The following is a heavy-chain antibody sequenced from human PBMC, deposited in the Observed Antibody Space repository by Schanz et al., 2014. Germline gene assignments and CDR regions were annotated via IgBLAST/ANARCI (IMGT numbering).Heavy chain of an antibody. CDR3: AKGPYYYYYMDV. CDR1: GFTFRGYA. V-gene: IGHV3-23*04. J-gene: IGHJ6*03. CDR2: ISGSGGNT. Sequence: EVQLVESGGGLVQPGGSLRLSCAASGFTFRGYAMSWVRQAPGRGLEWVSIISGSGGNTFYADSVKGRFTISGDSSKYTVYLQMNSLRADDTAVYYCAKGPYYYYYMDVWGNGTTVTVSS.